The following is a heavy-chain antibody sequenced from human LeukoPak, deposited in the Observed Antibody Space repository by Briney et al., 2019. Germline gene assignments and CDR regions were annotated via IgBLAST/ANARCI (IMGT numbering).Heavy chain of an antibody. CDR2: IYPYHTET. V-gene: IGHV5-51*01. J-gene: IGHJ4*02. CDR1: GSRFTGFW. D-gene: IGHD5-18*01. Sequence: GESLHISCQASGSRFTGFWIGWLRPIPGKGLEWLGIIYPYHTETSYSPSFQGQVTISANKSISTAYLQWSSLKAPDTAMYYCARHIGYSAWNPDYWGQGTLVTVSS. CDR3: ARHIGYSAWNPDY.